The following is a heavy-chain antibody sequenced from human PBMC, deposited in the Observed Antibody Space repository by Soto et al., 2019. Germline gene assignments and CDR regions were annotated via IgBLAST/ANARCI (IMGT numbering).Heavy chain of an antibody. Sequence: ASVKVSCKASGYIFTAYSMHLVRQAPGQGLEWLGWISPNSGDTIYAQKFQDRVTMTCDTSVSTAYLELSSLSSDDTALYYCAREASAVVSLDYWGQGTLVTVSS. CDR3: AREASAVVSLDY. J-gene: IGHJ4*02. D-gene: IGHD2-15*01. CDR1: GYIFTAYS. CDR2: ISPNSGDT. V-gene: IGHV1-2*02.